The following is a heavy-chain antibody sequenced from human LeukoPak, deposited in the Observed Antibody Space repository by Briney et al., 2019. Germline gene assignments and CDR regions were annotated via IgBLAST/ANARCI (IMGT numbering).Heavy chain of an antibody. J-gene: IGHJ4*02. CDR2: INSLGNVI. D-gene: IGHD1-7*01. CDR1: GFSFRSYE. CDR3: ARVGYWELRPLYLDY. Sequence: PGGSPRLSCSASGFSFRSYEMYWVRQAPGQGPECVAHINSLGNVIYYRDSVRGRFTISRDNAKNSLYLQMNSLRAEDTAIYYCARVGYWELRPLYLDYWGQGTLVTVSS. V-gene: IGHV3-48*03.